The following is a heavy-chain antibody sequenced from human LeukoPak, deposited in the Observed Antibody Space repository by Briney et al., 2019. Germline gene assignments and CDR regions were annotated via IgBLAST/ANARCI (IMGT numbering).Heavy chain of an antibody. V-gene: IGHV3-9*01. Sequence: GGSLRLSCAASGFTFDDYAMHWVRQAPGKGLEWVSGISWNSGSIGYADSVKGRFTISRDDSKNTLYLQMNSLRAEDTAVYYCAKGGASFDYWGQGILVTVSS. CDR3: AKGGASFDY. CDR2: ISWNSGSI. CDR1: GFTFDDYA. J-gene: IGHJ4*02.